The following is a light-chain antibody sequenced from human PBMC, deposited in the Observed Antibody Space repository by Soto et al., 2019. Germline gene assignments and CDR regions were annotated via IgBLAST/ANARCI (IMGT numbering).Light chain of an antibody. J-gene: IGLJ2*01. CDR2: DVN. V-gene: IGLV2-14*03. CDR1: SSDIGAYNY. CDR3: NSYTSSRTGV. Sequence: QSALTQPASVSGSPGQSITISCTGTSSDIGAYNYVTWYQQHPGKAPKLLIYDVNYRPSGVSHRFSGSKSGNTASRTISGLQAEDEADYYCNSYTSSRTGVFGGGTKL.